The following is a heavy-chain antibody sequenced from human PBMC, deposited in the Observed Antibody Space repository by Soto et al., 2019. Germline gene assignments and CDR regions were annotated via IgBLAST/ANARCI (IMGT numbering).Heavy chain of an antibody. V-gene: IGHV1-8*01. J-gene: IGHJ4*02. Sequence: ASVKVSCKASGYTFTSYDINWVRQATGQGLEWMGWMNPNSGNTGYAQKFQGRVTMTRNTSISTAYMELSSLRSEDTAVYYCARDPSVRGARSWHHFDSWGQGTLVTVSS. CDR1: GYTFTSYD. CDR2: MNPNSGNT. CDR3: ARDPSVRGARSWHHFDS. D-gene: IGHD3-10*01.